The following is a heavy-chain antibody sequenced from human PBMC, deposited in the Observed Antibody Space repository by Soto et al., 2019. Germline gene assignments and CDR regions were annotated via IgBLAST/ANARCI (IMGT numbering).Heavy chain of an antibody. CDR3: AKRAYRSSWPYSFEY. CDR2: ISGSGGST. V-gene: IGHV3-23*01. Sequence: PGGSLRLSCAASGFTFSSYAISWVRRAPGKGLEWGSAISGSGGSTYYDAHVNAPLNISRDNSENQPYVQMTRLRAQDTAAYSSAKRAYRSSWPYSFEY. D-gene: IGHD6-13*01. J-gene: IGHJ1*01. CDR1: GFTFSSYA.